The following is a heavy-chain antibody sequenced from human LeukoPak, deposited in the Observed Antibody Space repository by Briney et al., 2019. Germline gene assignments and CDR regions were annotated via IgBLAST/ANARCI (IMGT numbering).Heavy chain of an antibody. CDR2: ISAYNGNT. V-gene: IGHV1-18*01. CDR1: GYTFTTYG. CDR3: ARDLIAARPGWFDP. D-gene: IGHD6-6*01. J-gene: IGHJ5*02. Sequence: ASVKVTCKASGYTFTTYGINWVRQAPGLGLEWMGWISAYNGNTNYAQNLQGRVTLTTDTSASTAYMELRSLRSDDTAVYYCARDLIAARPGWFDPWGQGTLVIVSS.